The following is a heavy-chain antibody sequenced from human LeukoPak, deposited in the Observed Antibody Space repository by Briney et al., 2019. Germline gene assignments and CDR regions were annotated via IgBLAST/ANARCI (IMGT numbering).Heavy chain of an antibody. V-gene: IGHV3-43*02. CDR3: AKVKLIYGSGSSYYYYYYMDV. J-gene: IGHJ6*03. Sequence: GGSLRLSCAASGFTFDDYAMHWVRQAPGKGLEWVSLISGDGGSTYYADSVKGRFTISRDNSKNSLYLQMNSLRTEDTALYYCAKVKLIYGSGSSYYYYYYMDVWGKGTTVTASS. D-gene: IGHD3-10*01. CDR2: ISGDGGST. CDR1: GFTFDDYA.